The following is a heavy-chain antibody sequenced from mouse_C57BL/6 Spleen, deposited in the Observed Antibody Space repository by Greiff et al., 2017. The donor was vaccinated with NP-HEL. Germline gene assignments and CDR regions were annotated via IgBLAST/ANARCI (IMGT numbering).Heavy chain of an antibody. CDR2: INPYNGGT. CDR1: GYTFTDYY. D-gene: IGHD4-1*01. CDR3: ARCPANWDY. J-gene: IGHJ2*01. V-gene: IGHV1-19*01. Sequence: EVQLQQSGPVLVKPGASVKMSCKASGYTFTDYYMNWVKQSHGKSLEWIGVINPYNGGTSYNQKFKGKATLTVDKSSSTAYMEPNSLTSEDSAVYYCARCPANWDYWGQGTTLTVSS.